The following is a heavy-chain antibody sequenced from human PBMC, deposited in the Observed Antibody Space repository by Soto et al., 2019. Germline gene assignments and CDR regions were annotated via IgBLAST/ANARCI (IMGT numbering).Heavy chain of an antibody. J-gene: IGHJ4*02. D-gene: IGHD3-22*01. CDR3: AAHDSGGYYAEY. Sequence: QLQLQESGPGLVKPSETLSLTCTVSGDSVTINDYYWGWIRQPPGKGLEWIGSIHYSGSTYYTPSLKSRVTTSGDTAKKQFSLKLTSVTAADAAVYYCAAHDSGGYYAEYWGQGTLVTVSA. V-gene: IGHV4-39*01. CDR2: IHYSGST. CDR1: GDSVTINDYY.